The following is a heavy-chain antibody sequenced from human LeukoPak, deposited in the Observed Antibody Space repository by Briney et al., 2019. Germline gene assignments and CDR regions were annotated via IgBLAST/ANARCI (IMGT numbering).Heavy chain of an antibody. Sequence: GGSLRLSCAASGFTFSSYGMHWVRQAPGKGLERVAVIWYDGSNKYYADSVKGRFTISRDNSKKTLYMQMNSLRAEDTAVYYCARDEGPYGSGSPSGDWGQGTLVTVSS. V-gene: IGHV3-33*01. J-gene: IGHJ4*02. D-gene: IGHD3-10*01. CDR1: GFTFSSYG. CDR3: ARDEGPYGSGSPSGD. CDR2: IWYDGSNK.